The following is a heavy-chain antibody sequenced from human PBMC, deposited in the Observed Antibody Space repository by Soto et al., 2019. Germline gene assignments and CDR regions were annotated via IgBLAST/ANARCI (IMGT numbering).Heavy chain of an antibody. Sequence: SETLSLTCTVSGGSISSYHWSWIRQPPGKGLEWIASIYYTGTTNYNPSLGTRVTISIDAPENQFSLQMNSLRAEDTAVYYCAKDPRSIVGYFDYWGQGTLVTVSS. V-gene: IGHV4-59*12. CDR3: AKDPRSIVGYFDY. CDR1: GGSISSYH. CDR2: IYYTGTT. D-gene: IGHD1-26*01. J-gene: IGHJ4*02.